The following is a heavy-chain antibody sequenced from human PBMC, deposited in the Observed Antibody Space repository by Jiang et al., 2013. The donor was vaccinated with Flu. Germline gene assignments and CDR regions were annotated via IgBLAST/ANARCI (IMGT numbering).Heavy chain of an antibody. D-gene: IGHD2-21*01. J-gene: IGHJ4*02. V-gene: IGHV4-61*01. CDR3: ARARAPEIAAYYFDS. CDR2: IYDSWST. CDR1: VAPSAVVTTT. Sequence: PGLVKSSETLVPHLALSLVAPSAVVTTTGTGSGSPQGGRLEWIGYIYDSWSTNYSPSLKSRLTISVDTSKTQFSLNLRSVTAADTAVYYCARARAPEIAAYYFDSWGQGTLVTVSS.